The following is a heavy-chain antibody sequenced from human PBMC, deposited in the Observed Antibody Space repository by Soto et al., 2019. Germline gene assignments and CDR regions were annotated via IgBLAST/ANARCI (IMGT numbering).Heavy chain of an antibody. Sequence: WIWIRQHPGKGLEWIGYIYYSGSTYYNPSLKSRVTISVDTSKNQFSLKLSSVTAADTAVYYCATQREGDLFDYWGQGTLVTVSS. CDR2: IYYSGST. J-gene: IGHJ4*02. V-gene: IGHV4-31*02. CDR3: ATQREGDLFDY. D-gene: IGHD2-21*02.